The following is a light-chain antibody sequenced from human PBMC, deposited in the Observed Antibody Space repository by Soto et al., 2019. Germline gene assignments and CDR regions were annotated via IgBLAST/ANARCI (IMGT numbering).Light chain of an antibody. CDR2: GAS. V-gene: IGKV3-20*01. Sequence: EIVLTQSPGTLSVSPGERATLSCRASQSVSNSYLAWYQQKPGQAPRLLIYGASSMATGIPDRFSGSGSGTDFTLTISRLEPEDFAVYYCQHYGSSPLTFCGGTKVEIK. CDR3: QHYGSSPLT. J-gene: IGKJ4*01. CDR1: QSVSNSY.